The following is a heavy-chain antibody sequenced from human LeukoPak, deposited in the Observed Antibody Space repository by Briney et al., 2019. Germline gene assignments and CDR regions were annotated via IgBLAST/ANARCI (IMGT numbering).Heavy chain of an antibody. J-gene: IGHJ4*02. CDR2: IYHSGST. Sequence: SETLSLTCAVSGYSISSGYYWGWIRQPPGKGLEWIGSIYHSGSTYYNPSLKSRATISVDTSKNQFSLKLSSVTAADTAVYYCARHSWPGYSSGWIHPYYFDYWGQGTLVTVSS. CDR3: ARHSWPGYSSGWIHPYYFDY. CDR1: GYSISSGYY. D-gene: IGHD6-19*01. V-gene: IGHV4-38-2*01.